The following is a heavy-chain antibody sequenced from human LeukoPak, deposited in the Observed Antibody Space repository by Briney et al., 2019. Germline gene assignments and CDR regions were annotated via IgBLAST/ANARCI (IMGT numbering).Heavy chain of an antibody. J-gene: IGHJ4*02. V-gene: IGHV4-39*02. CDR2: IYHSGTT. Sequence: PSETLSLTCTVPGGSISSGSYYWGWIRQPPGKGLEWIGSIYHSGTTYYNPSLKSRVTISVDTSKNHFSLKLSSVTAADTAFYYCATSGSYYSPDDYWGQGTLVTVSS. CDR1: GGSISSGSYY. CDR3: ATSGSYYSPDDY. D-gene: IGHD3-10*01.